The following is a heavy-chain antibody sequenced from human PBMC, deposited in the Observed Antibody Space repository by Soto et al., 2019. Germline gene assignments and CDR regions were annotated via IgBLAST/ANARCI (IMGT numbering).Heavy chain of an antibody. CDR1: TGSLTSGDYF. D-gene: IGHD2-15*01. Sequence: SETLSLTCTVSTGSLTSGDYFWGWIRQPPGKGLEFIGSIHSSGGTYYSPSLKSRVPISMDKSKNQFSLKLTSVTAGDTAVYFCASVVVGATRQTGSDHWGQGTLVT. J-gene: IGHJ4*02. V-gene: IGHV4-39*01. CDR3: ASVVVGATRQTGSDH. CDR2: IHSSGGT.